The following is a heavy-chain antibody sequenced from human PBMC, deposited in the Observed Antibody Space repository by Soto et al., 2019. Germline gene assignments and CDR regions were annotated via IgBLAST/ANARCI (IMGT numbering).Heavy chain of an antibody. V-gene: IGHV4-39*01. CDR3: ARNDRSSSSGDYFDY. CDR1: GGSISSSSYY. J-gene: IGHJ4*02. D-gene: IGHD6-6*01. Sequence: SETLSLTCTVSGGSISSSSYYWGWIRQPPGKGLEWIGSIYYSGSTYYNPSLKSRVTISVDTSKNQFSLKLSSVTAADTAVYYCARNDRSSSSGDYFDYWGQGTLVTVSS. CDR2: IYYSGST.